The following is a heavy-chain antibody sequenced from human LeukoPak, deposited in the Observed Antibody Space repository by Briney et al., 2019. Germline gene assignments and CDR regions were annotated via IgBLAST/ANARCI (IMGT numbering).Heavy chain of an antibody. CDR1: GFTFSSYG. CDR3: ARAPGYSFDY. V-gene: IGHV3-30*19. D-gene: IGHD1-14*01. Sequence: GGSLRLSCAASGFTFSSYGMHWVRQAPGKGLEWVAVISYDGSNKYYADSVKGRFTISRDNSKNTLYLQMNSLRDEDTAIYYCARAPGYSFDYWGQGTLVTVSS. CDR2: ISYDGSNK. J-gene: IGHJ4*02.